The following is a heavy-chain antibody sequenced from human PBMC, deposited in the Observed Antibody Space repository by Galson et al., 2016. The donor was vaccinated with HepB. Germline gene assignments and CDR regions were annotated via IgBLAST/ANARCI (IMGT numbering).Heavy chain of an antibody. J-gene: IGHJ4*02. CDR3: TRDANIAGRPNFDY. CDR2: SRSRVFGGTT. CDR1: GFTFGDYA. D-gene: IGHD6-13*01. V-gene: IGHV3-49*03. Sequence: SLRLSCAASGFTFGDYAMSWFRQAPGKGLEWVAFSRSRVFGGTTEYAASVKGRFTISRDDSKKIAYLQMNSLKTEDTAVYYWTRDANIAGRPNFDYWGQGTLVTVSS.